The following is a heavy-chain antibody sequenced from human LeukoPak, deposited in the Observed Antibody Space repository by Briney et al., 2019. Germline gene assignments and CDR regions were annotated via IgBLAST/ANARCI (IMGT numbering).Heavy chain of an antibody. J-gene: IGHJ4*02. CDR2: IYTSGTT. CDR3: ARDTYSGSYYFDY. CDR1: GGSISSGSYY. D-gene: IGHD1-26*01. Sequence: SQTLSLTCTVSGGSISSGSYYWSWIRQPAGKGLEWIGRIYTSGTTNYNPSLKSRVTISVDTSRNQFSLKLSSVTAADTAVYYCARDTYSGSYYFDYWGQGTLVTVSS. V-gene: IGHV4-61*02.